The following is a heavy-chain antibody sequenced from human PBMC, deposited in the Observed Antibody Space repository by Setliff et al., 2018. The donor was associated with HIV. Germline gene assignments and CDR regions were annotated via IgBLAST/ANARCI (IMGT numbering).Heavy chain of an antibody. J-gene: IGHJ2*01. CDR3: ARLASTRDWYFDL. V-gene: IGHV4-39*02. CDR2: IYYIGTT. CDR1: GGSISNSNYY. Sequence: TLSLTCTVSGGSISNSNYYWGWIRQPPGKGLEWVGSIYYIGTTYYNPSLKSRVTISIDTSKNDFSLKLTSVTAADTAMYYCARLASTRDWYFDLWGRGTLVTV.